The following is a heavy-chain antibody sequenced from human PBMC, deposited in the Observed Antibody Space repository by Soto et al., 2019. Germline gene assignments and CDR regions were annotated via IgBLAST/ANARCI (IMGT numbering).Heavy chain of an antibody. Sequence: ASETLSLTCTVSGGSISSNYWTWIRQPPGKGLEWIGYVYNSGSTNYNPSLKSRVTISEDTSKSQFSLKVNSMTAADTAVYYCARYRREAVAGYTLDNWGQGILVTVSS. V-gene: IGHV4-59*01. J-gene: IGHJ4*02. CDR3: ARYRREAVAGYTLDN. D-gene: IGHD6-13*01. CDR2: VYNSGST. CDR1: GGSISSNY.